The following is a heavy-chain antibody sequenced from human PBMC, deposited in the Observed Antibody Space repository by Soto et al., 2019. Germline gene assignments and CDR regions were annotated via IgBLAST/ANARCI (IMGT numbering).Heavy chain of an antibody. Sequence: ASVKVSCKASGYTFSNYDINWVRQATGQGLEWLGWMNPSSGYTGYAQKFQGRVTMTGDTSISTAYMELSSLTSADTAVYYCARFVRHQLPTIDYWGQGSLVTVSS. D-gene: IGHD1-26*01. CDR1: GYTFSNYD. CDR3: ARFVRHQLPTIDY. CDR2: MNPSSGYT. V-gene: IGHV1-8*01. J-gene: IGHJ4*02.